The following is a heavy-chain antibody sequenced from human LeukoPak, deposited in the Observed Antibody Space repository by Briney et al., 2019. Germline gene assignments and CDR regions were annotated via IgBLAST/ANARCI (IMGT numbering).Heavy chain of an antibody. Sequence: GGSLRLSCAASGFTFSSYEMNWVRQAPGKGLEWVSKISSSGTTIYYADSVKGRFTTSRDNAKNSLYLQLNSLRAEDTAVYYCARTNWGLGGAFDMWGQGTMVTVSS. D-gene: IGHD7-27*01. CDR1: GFTFSSYE. CDR2: ISSSGTTI. V-gene: IGHV3-48*03. CDR3: ARTNWGLGGAFDM. J-gene: IGHJ3*02.